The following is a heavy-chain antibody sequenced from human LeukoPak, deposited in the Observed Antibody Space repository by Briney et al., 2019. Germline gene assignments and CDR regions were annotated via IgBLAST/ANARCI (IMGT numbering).Heavy chain of an antibody. D-gene: IGHD5/OR15-5a*01. CDR2: IYTSGST. CDR3: ARSLRPPYYYYMDV. J-gene: IGHJ6*03. V-gene: IGHV4-61*02. CDR1: GGSISSGSYY. Sequence: SQTLSLTCTVSGGSISSGSYYWSWIRQPAGKGLEWIGRIYTSGSTNYNPFLKSRVTISVDTSKNQFSLKLSSVTAADTAVYYCARSLRPPYYYYMDVWGKGTTVTVSS.